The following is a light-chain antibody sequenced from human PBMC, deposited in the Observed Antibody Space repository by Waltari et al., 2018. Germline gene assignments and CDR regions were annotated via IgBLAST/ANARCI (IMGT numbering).Light chain of an antibody. CDR3: QQYYDYLRT. V-gene: IGKV1-16*01. J-gene: IGKJ1*01. CDR1: RDISDY. Sequence: IQLTQSPSSLSASVGDRITISCRASRDISDYLAWFQQRPGKAPRSLIYAASTLQRGVPSRFSGSGSGTDFTLSISCLQSEDFATYYCQQYYDYLRTFGQGTKVEIK. CDR2: AAS.